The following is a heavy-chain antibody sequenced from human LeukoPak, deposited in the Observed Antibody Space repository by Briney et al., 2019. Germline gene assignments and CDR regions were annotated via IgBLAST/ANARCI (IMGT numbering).Heavy chain of an antibody. J-gene: IGHJ1*01. V-gene: IGHV4-31*03. CDR2: IYYSGST. D-gene: IGHD6-13*01. Sequence: SQTLSLTCTVSGGSISSGGYYWSWIRQHPGKGLEWIGYIYYSGSTYYNPSLKSRVTISVDTSKNQFSLKLSSVTAADTAVYYCASPPSLYSSSWSDEYFQHWGQGTLVTVSS. CDR3: ASPPSLYSSSWSDEYFQH. CDR1: GGSISSGGYY.